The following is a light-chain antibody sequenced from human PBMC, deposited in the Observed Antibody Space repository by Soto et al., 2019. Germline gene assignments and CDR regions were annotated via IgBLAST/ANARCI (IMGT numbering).Light chain of an antibody. CDR2: DAS. J-gene: IGKJ5*01. CDR1: QRISTW. Sequence: DIQMTQSPSTLSASVGDGVTITCRASQRISTWLAWYQQKPGRAPKLLIYDASNLEAGVPSRFRGSGSGTDFTFTISRLQPEDIATYYCQQYENLPTFGQGTRLEI. V-gene: IGKV1-33*01. CDR3: QQYENLPT.